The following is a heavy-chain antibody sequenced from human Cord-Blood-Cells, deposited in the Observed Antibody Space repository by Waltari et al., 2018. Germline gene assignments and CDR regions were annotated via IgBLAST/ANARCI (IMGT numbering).Heavy chain of an antibody. D-gene: IGHD4-4*01. Sequence: EVQLVESGGGLVQPGRSLRLSCAASGFTFDDYAMHWLRQAPGKGLGCVSGIGGNSGSMGDADSVKGRYTISRGNAKNSLYLQMKRLRAEDMALYYCAKDRRPYSNYDAFDIWGQGTMVTVSS. J-gene: IGHJ3*02. CDR2: IGGNSGSM. CDR3: AKDRRPYSNYDAFDI. CDR1: GFTFDDYA. V-gene: IGHV3-9*03.